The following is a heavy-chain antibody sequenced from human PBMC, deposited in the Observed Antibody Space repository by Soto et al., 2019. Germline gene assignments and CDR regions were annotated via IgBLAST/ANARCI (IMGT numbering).Heavy chain of an antibody. CDR1: GFTFDDYG. CDR2: INWNGGST. CDR3: ARDSPYYYDSSGYHDY. J-gene: IGHJ4*02. V-gene: IGHV3-20*04. Sequence: GSLRLSCAASGFTFDDYGMSWVRQAPGKGLEWVSGINWNGGSTGYADSVKGRFIISRDNAKNSLYLQMNSLRDEDTAVYYCARDSPYYYDSSGYHDYWGQGTLVTVSS. D-gene: IGHD3-22*01.